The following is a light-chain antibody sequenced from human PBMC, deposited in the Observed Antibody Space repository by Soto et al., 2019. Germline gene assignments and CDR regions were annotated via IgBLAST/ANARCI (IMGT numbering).Light chain of an antibody. CDR2: GAS. Sequence: EIVLTHSPCTLSLSPGGRGSLSCRASQSVRSTYLAWYQQKPGQAPRLLIYGASSRATGIPDSFTGSGSGTDFTLTISRLETEDFAVYYCQQYGGSHLLTFGGGTRLEIK. CDR1: QSVRSTY. J-gene: IGKJ5*01. CDR3: QQYGGSHLLT. V-gene: IGKV3-20*01.